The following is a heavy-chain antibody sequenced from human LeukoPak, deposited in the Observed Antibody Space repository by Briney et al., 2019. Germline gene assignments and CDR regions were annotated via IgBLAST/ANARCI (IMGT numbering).Heavy chain of an antibody. CDR2: ISSSSSYI. Sequence: PGGSLRLSCAASGFTFTSYAMNWVRQAPGKGLEWVSSISSSSSYIYYADSVKGRFTISRDNAKNSLYLQMNSLRAEDTAVYYCASGDLYSSSSLSYRPYYYYMDVWGKGTTVTVSS. D-gene: IGHD6-6*01. CDR3: ASGDLYSSSSLSYRPYYYYMDV. J-gene: IGHJ6*03. CDR1: GFTFTSYA. V-gene: IGHV3-21*01.